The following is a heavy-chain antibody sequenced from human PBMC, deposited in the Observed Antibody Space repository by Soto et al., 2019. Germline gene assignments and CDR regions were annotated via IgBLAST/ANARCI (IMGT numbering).Heavy chain of an antibody. V-gene: IGHV1-3*01. D-gene: IGHD6-19*01. CDR1: GYTFTSYA. CDR2: INAGNGNT. J-gene: IGHJ4*02. Sequence: QVQLVQSGAEVKKPGASVKVSCKASGYTFTSYAMHWVRQAPGQRPEWMGWINAGNGNTKYSQKFQGRVTITRDTSASTAYMQLSSLRSEDTAVYYCARVPPYSSGWYPLYWGQGTLVTVSS. CDR3: ARVPPYSSGWYPLY.